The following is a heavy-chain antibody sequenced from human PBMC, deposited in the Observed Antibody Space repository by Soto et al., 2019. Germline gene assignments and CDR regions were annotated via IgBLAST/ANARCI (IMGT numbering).Heavy chain of an antibody. D-gene: IGHD6-13*01. CDR2: IYPGDSDT. J-gene: IGHJ4*02. Sequence: GESLKISCKGSGYTFTRYWIAWVRQTPGKGLEWMGIIYPGDSDTRYSSSFQGQVTISADKSISTAYLQWSSLKASDTAMYYCARLQAAAGDNDLTFDYWGQGTLVTVSS. CDR3: ARLQAAAGDNDLTFDY. CDR1: GYTFTRYW. V-gene: IGHV5-51*01.